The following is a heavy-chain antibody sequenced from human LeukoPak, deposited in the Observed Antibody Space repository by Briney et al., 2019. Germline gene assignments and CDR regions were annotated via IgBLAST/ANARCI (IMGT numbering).Heavy chain of an antibody. CDR2: ISATGINT. D-gene: IGHD1-26*01. Sequence: GGSLRLSSAASGFTFSGYAMNWVRQAPGKGLEWVSVISATGINTYYADSVKGRFTISRDNSKNTLYLQMNSLRAEDTAVYYCAATDYWGQGTLVTVSS. V-gene: IGHV3-23*01. CDR1: GFTFSGYA. J-gene: IGHJ4*02. CDR3: AATDY.